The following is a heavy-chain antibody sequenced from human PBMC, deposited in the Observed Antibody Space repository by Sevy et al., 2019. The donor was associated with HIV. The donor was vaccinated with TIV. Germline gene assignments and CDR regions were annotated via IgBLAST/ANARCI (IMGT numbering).Heavy chain of an antibody. CDR3: ARAGAVAGPGDFQH. Sequence: GSLRLSCAASGFTFSSYSMNWVRQAPGKGLEWVSSISSSSSYIYYADSVKGRFTISRDNAKNSLYLQMNSLRAEDTAVYYCARAGAVAGPGDFQHWGQGTPVTVSS. J-gene: IGHJ1*01. V-gene: IGHV3-21*01. CDR1: GFTFSSYS. D-gene: IGHD6-19*01. CDR2: ISSSSSYI.